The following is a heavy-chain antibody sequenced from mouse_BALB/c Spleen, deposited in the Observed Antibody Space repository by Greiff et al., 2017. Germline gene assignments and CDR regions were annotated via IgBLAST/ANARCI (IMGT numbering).Heavy chain of an antibody. Sequence: EVKLVESGGGLVKPGGSLKLSCAASGFTFSSYAMSWVRQTPEKRLEWVATISSGGSYTYYPDSVKGRFTISRDNAKNTLYLQMSSLRSEDTAMYYCARYYYGSSYHFDYWGQGTTLTVSS. V-gene: IGHV5-9-3*01. CDR2: ISSGGSYT. CDR1: GFTFSSYA. D-gene: IGHD1-1*01. J-gene: IGHJ2*01. CDR3: ARYYYGSSYHFDY.